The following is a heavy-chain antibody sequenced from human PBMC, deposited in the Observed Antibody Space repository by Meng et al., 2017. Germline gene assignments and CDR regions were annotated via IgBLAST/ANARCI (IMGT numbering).Heavy chain of an antibody. CDR3: ARGPVGGDRSGYYFLQH. Sequence: GESLKISCAASGFTFSSYGMHWVRQAPGKGLEWVAVIWYDGSNKYYADSVKGRFTISRDNSKNTLYLQMNSLRAEDTAVYYCARGPVGGDRSGYYFLQHWGQGTLVTVSS. V-gene: IGHV3-33*01. CDR2: IWYDGSNK. J-gene: IGHJ1*01. D-gene: IGHD3-22*01. CDR1: GFTFSSYG.